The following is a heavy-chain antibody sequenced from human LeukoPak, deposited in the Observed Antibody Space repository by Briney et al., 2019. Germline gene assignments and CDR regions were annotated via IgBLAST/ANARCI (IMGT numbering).Heavy chain of an antibody. J-gene: IGHJ4*02. CDR2: INHSGST. Sequence: SETLSLTCTVSRGSISNYYWGWIRQPPGKGLEWIGEINHSGSTNYNPSLKSRVTISVDTSKNQFSLKLSSVTAADTAVYYCARGRDYIRLRSLDYWGQGTLVTVSS. V-gene: IGHV4-34*01. CDR3: ARGRDYIRLRSLDY. CDR1: RGSISNYY. D-gene: IGHD5-12*01.